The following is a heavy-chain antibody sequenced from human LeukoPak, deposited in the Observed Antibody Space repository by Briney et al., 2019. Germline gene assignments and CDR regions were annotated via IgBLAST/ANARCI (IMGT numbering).Heavy chain of an antibody. CDR3: AAYYYDSSGHRPFDY. J-gene: IGHJ4*02. Sequence: AGGSLRLSCAASGFTFSIYWMNWVRQAPGKGLEWVANIKGDGSEKYYVDSVKGRFTISSDNAKNSLYLQMNSLRAEDTAVYCCAAYYYDSSGHRPFDYWGQGTLVTVSS. CDR1: GFTFSIYW. D-gene: IGHD3-22*01. V-gene: IGHV3-7*01. CDR2: IKGDGSEK.